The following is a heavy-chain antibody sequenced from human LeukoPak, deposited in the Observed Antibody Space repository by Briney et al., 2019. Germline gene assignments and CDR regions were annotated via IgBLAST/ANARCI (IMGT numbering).Heavy chain of an antibody. CDR1: GYTFTTYY. J-gene: IGHJ6*03. Sequence: ASVKVSCKASGYTFTTYYMHWVRQAPGQGLEWMGIINPSGGSTSYAQKFQGRVTMTRDMSTSTVYMELTSLRSEDMAVYYCARSGFLGYYYYYYYMDVWGKGTTVTASS. V-gene: IGHV1-46*01. D-gene: IGHD3-3*01. CDR2: INPSGGST. CDR3: ARSGFLGYYYYYYYMDV.